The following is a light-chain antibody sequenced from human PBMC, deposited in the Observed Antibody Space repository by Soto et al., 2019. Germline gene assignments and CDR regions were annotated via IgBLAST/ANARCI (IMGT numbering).Light chain of an antibody. Sequence: EIVLPQSQATVSLSPGERCTLSCMASESVTNYLAWYQQKPGQAPRLLVYDVSNRATGIPARFSGGGSGTDFTLTISNLEPEDFAVYYCQQRSAWLWRFGDVTKV. CDR3: QQRSAWLWR. CDR2: DVS. V-gene: IGKV3-11*01. CDR1: ESVTNY. J-gene: IGKJ1*01.